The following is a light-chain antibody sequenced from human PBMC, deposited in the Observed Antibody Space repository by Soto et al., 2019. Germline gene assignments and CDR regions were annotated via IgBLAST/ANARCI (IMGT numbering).Light chain of an antibody. Sequence: QTVVTQEPSLTVSPGGTVTLTCAASTGTVTTGHYSCWYQQKPGQAPRTLIYETNKKHSWTPDRFSGSLIGGRAALTLSGAHPDAEADYYCLLSYSHGVVFGGGTKLTVL. CDR2: ETN. J-gene: IGLJ2*01. CDR1: TGTVTTGHY. V-gene: IGLV7-46*01. CDR3: LLSYSHGVV.